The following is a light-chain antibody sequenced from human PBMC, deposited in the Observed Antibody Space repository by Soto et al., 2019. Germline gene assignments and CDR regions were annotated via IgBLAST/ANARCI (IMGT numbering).Light chain of an antibody. J-gene: IGKJ1*01. CDR2: AAF. CDR1: QSISSF. V-gene: IGKV1-39*01. Sequence: DIQMTQSPSSLSASVGDRVTVTCRASQSISSFLNWYQQKPGKAPKLLIYAAFSLQSGVPSRFSGSGSGKDFTLTISSLQPEDFATYYCQQSYSTLWTFGQGTKVEIK. CDR3: QQSYSTLWT.